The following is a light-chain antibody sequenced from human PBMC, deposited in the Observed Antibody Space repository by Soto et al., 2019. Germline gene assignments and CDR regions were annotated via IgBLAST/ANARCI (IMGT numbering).Light chain of an antibody. CDR3: QRYHNFPRT. J-gene: IGKJ2*01. CDR2: PAS. Sequence: ISMTRSPPTLSVSPGVRVTLSCQASETISADLAWSHPRPGQAPRLLIYPASTRAPGVPARFSGSGSGTDFTLASANLQPEYFHLYYFQRYHNFPRTFGQRTKLEIK. V-gene: IGKV3-15*01. CDR1: ETISAD.